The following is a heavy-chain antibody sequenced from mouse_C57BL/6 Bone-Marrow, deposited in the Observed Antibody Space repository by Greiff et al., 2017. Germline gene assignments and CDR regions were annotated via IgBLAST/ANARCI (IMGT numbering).Heavy chain of an antibody. J-gene: IGHJ2*01. CDR1: GFNIKDDY. Sequence: VQLKQSGAELVRPGASVKLSCTASGFNIKDDYMHWVKQRPEQGLEWIGWIDPENGDTEYASKFQGKAPITADTSSNTAYLQLSSLTSEDSAVYYCARSYYGNYFDYWGQGTTLTVSS. CDR2: IDPENGDT. CDR3: ARSYYGNYFDY. D-gene: IGHD1-1*01. V-gene: IGHV14-4*01.